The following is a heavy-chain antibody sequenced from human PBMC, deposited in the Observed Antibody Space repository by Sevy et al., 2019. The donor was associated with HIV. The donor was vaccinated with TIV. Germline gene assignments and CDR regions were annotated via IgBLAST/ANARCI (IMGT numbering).Heavy chain of an antibody. CDR1: GFTFRSYS. D-gene: IGHD3-3*01. Sequence: GGSLRLSCAASGFTFRSYSMNWVRQAPGKGLEWLSSISDDSRYIYYSDSVKGRFTISRANAKSSLYLQMNSLRVEDTAIFYCAGDVTIYGVVAGIDYWGQGNLVTVSS. CDR2: ISDDSRYI. V-gene: IGHV3-21*01. J-gene: IGHJ4*02. CDR3: AGDVTIYGVVAGIDY.